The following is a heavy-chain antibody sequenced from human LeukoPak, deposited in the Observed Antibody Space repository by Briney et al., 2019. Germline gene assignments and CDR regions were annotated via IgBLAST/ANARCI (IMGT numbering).Heavy chain of an antibody. CDR1: GFTFSDYY. Sequence: SGGSLRLSCTVSGFTFSDYYMSWIRQAPGRGLEWLSYVSQSGTTICYADSVKGRFTISRDNGKKLMYLQMNSLRAEDTGMYYCAREGHTYGSDYWGQGTLVTVSS. J-gene: IGHJ4*02. D-gene: IGHD3-10*01. CDR3: AREGHTYGSDY. V-gene: IGHV3-11*01. CDR2: VSQSGTTI.